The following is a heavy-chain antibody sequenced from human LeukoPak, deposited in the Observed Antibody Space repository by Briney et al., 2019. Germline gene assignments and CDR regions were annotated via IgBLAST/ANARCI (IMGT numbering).Heavy chain of an antibody. V-gene: IGHV1-18*04. CDR1: GYTFTSYY. CDR3: ARSSPVGLLLLAY. J-gene: IGHJ4*02. CDR2: ISAYNGNT. Sequence: EASVKVSCKASGYTFTSYYMHWVRQAPGQGLEWMGWISAYNGNTNYAQKLQGRVTMTTDTSTSTAYMELRSLRSDDTAVYYCARSSPVGLLLLAYWGQGTLVTVSS. D-gene: IGHD3-22*01.